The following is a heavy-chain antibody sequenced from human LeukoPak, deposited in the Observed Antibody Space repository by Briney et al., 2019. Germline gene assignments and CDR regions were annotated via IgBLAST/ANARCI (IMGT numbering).Heavy chain of an antibody. Sequence: PSGTLSLTCAVSGGSISSSNWWSWVRQPPGKGLEWIGRIYTSGSTNYNPSLKSRVTISVDTSKNQFSLKLSSVTAADTAVYYCATLGYSYGTDYWGQGTLVTVSS. CDR1: GGSISSSNW. CDR3: ATLGYSYGTDY. J-gene: IGHJ4*02. CDR2: IYTSGST. V-gene: IGHV4-4*02. D-gene: IGHD5-18*01.